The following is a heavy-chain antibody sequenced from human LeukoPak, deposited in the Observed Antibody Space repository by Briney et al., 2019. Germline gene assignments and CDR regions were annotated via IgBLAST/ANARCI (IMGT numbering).Heavy chain of an antibody. CDR3: ARGVRYYYYMDV. J-gene: IGHJ6*03. CDR2: MNPNSGNT. Sequence: ASVKVSCTAPGYTFSGSFMHWVRQAPGQGLEWMGWMNPNSGNTGYAQKFQGRVIITRNTSISTAYMELSSLRSEDTAVYYCARGVRYYYYMDVWGKGTTVTVSS. V-gene: IGHV1-8*03. CDR1: GYTFSGSF.